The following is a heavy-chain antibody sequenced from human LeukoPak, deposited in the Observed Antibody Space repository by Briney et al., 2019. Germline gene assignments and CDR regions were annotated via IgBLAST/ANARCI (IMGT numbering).Heavy chain of an antibody. CDR2: INHSGST. Sequence: SSETLSLTCAVYGGSFSGCYWSWIRQPPGKGLEWIGEINHSGSTNYNPSLKSRVTISVDTSKNQFSLKLSSVTAADTAVYYCARGTYDILTGYQTFDYWGQGTLVTVSS. CDR3: ARGTYDILTGYQTFDY. CDR1: GGSFSGCY. D-gene: IGHD3-9*01. J-gene: IGHJ4*02. V-gene: IGHV4-34*01.